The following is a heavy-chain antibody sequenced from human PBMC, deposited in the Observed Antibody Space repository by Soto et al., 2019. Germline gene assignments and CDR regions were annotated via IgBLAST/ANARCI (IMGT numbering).Heavy chain of an antibody. CDR2: IYYSGST. Sequence: SETLSLTCTVSGGSISSSSYYWGWIRQPPGKGLEWIGSIYYSGSTYYNPSLKSRVTISVDTSKNQFSLKLSSVTAADTAVYYCARRGTAGYYYYMDVWGKGTTVTVSS. CDR1: GGSISSSSYY. CDR3: ARRGTAGYYYYMDV. V-gene: IGHV4-39*01. J-gene: IGHJ6*03. D-gene: IGHD2-21*02.